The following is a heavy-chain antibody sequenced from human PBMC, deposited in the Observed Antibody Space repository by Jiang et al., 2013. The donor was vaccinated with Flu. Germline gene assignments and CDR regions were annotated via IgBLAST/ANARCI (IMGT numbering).Heavy chain of an antibody. CDR1: GGSISSNNFY. Sequence: GSGLVKPSETLALTCTVSGGSISSNNFYWAWIRQPPGEGAGSGLGSIYYSGITYYNPSLKSRVTISVDTPKNQFSLKLSSVTAADTAVYYCARDFFFRGSGSEPWGQGTLVTVSS. J-gene: IGHJ5*02. D-gene: IGHD3-10*01. CDR2: IYYSGIT. CDR3: ARDFFFRGSGSEP. V-gene: IGHV4-39*07.